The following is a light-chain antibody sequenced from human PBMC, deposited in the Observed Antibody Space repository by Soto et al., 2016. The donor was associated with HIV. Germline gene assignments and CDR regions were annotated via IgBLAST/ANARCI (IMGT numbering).Light chain of an antibody. CDR1: QDISIW. CDR2: AAS. J-gene: IGKJ4*01. Sequence: DIQMTQSPSSVSASVGDRVTITCRASQDISIWLTWYQQKPGKAPKLLIYAASSLQGGVPSRFSGSGSGTDFTLTISSLQLEDFATYYCQQANDFPLTFGGRDQGEIK. CDR3: QQANDFPLT. V-gene: IGKV1-12*01.